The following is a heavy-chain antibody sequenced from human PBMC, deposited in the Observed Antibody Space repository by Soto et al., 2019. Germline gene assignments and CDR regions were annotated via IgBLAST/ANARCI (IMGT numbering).Heavy chain of an antibody. CDR3: ARRWGYAFDI. D-gene: IGHD1-26*01. CDR1: GGSISSYY. Sequence: QVQLQESGPGLVKPSETLSLTCTVSGGSISSYYWSWIRRPPGKGLEWIGYIYYSGSTNYNPSLKSRVTISVDTSKNQFSLKLSSVTAADTAVYYCARRWGYAFDIWGQGTMVTVSS. CDR2: IYYSGST. V-gene: IGHV4-59*08. J-gene: IGHJ3*02.